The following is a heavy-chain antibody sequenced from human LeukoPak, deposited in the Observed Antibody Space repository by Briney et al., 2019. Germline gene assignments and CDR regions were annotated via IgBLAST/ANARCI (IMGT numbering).Heavy chain of an antibody. V-gene: IGHV3-9*03. CDR1: GFTFDDYA. D-gene: IGHD6-6*01. J-gene: IGHJ4*02. Sequence: PGGSLRLSCAASGFTFDDYAMHWVRQAPGKGLEWVSGISWNSGSIGYADSVKGRFTISRDNAKNSLYLQMNSLRAEDMALYYCAKDSSSSGREPNYWGQGTLVTVSS. CDR2: ISWNSGSI. CDR3: AKDSSSSGREPNY.